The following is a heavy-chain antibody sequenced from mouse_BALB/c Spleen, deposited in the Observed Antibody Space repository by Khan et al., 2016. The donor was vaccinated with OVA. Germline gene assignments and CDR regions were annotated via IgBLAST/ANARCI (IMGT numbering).Heavy chain of an antibody. V-gene: IGHV1S136*01. CDR1: GYTFTNYI. CDR2: INPYNDGT. D-gene: IGHD1-1*01. Sequence: VQLKESGPELVKPGASVKMSCKASGYTFTNYIIHWVTQKPGQGLEWIGYINPYNDGTKYNEKFKGKATLTSDKSSTTAYMELSGLTSEDSAVYYGARDYGSSFWFAYWGQGTLVTVSA. CDR3: ARDYGSSFWFAY. J-gene: IGHJ3*01.